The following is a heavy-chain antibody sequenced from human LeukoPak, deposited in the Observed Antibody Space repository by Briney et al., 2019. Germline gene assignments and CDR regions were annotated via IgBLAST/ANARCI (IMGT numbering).Heavy chain of an antibody. D-gene: IGHD6-13*01. J-gene: IGHJ4*02. V-gene: IGHV3-33*01. CDR1: GFTFRNYG. CDR3: ASGRRAATGAGYYFDY. CDR2: IYYDGSSK. Sequence: GGSLRLSCAASGFTFRNYGMHWVRQAPGKGLEWVAIIYYDGSSKYYADSVKGRFTISRDNSKNTLYLQMNSLTAEDTALYYCASGRRAATGAGYYFDYWGQGTLVTVSS.